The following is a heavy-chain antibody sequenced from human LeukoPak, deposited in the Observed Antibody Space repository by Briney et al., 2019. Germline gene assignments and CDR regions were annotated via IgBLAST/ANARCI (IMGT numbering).Heavy chain of an antibody. Sequence: SETLSLTCTVSGGSISSYYWSWIRQPPGQGLEWIGYIYYSGSTNYNPSLKSRVTISVDTSKNQFSLKLSSVTAADTAVYYCARDRRILDAFDIWGQGIMVTVSS. CDR3: ARDRRILDAFDI. CDR2: IYYSGST. D-gene: IGHD2-15*01. V-gene: IGHV4-59*01. J-gene: IGHJ3*02. CDR1: GGSISSYY.